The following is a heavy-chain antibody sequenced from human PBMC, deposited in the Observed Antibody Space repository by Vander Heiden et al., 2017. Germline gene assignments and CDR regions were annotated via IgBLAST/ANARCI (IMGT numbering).Heavy chain of an antibody. CDR2: VYYSVNT. J-gene: IGHJ4*02. CDR1: GDTVRRSVSY. CDR3: ASQRYDAEIFYLMYFDY. Sequence: QLRLLESGPGLVKPSECLSFTCTVPGDTVRRSVSYWAWLRQSPGKGLEWIASVYYSVNTFYNPSLKSRATISADTSKNKFSLSLKSVTAADTAVYYCASQRYDAEIFYLMYFDYWGQGSLVSVSS. V-gene: IGHV4-39*01. D-gene: IGHD3-16*01.